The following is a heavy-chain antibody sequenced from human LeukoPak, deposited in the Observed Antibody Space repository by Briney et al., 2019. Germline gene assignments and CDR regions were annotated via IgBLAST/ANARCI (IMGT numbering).Heavy chain of an antibody. D-gene: IGHD6-6*01. V-gene: IGHV4-34*01. Sequence: PSETLSLTCAVYGGSFSGYYWSWIRQPPGKGLEWIGEINHSGSTKYNPSLKSRVTISVDTSKNQFSLKLSSVTAADTAVYYCARGVARSSKFHFSYYFDYWGQGTLVTVSS. CDR1: GGSFSGYY. CDR3: ARGVARSSKFHFSYYFDY. J-gene: IGHJ4*02. CDR2: INHSGST.